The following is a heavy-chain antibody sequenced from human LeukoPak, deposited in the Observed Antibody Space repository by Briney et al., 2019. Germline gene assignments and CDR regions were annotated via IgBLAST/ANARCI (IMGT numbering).Heavy chain of an antibody. CDR1: GFTVSSNY. J-gene: IGHJ4*02. Sequence: GGSLRLSCAASGFTVSSNYMSWVRQAPGKGLGWVSVIYSGGSTYYADSVKGRFTISRDNSKNTLYLQMNSLRAEDTAVYYCARKYCSGGSCHFDYWGQGTLVTVSS. D-gene: IGHD2-15*01. V-gene: IGHV3-66*01. CDR3: ARKYCSGGSCHFDY. CDR2: IYSGGST.